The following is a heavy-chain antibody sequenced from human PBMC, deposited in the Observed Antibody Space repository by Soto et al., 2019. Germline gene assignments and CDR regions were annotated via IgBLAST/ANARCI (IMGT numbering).Heavy chain of an antibody. V-gene: IGHV3-23*01. Sequence: GGSLRLSCIASGLNFISYHMTWVRQSPGRGLEWVSTVTSSGDGKYYADSVKSRFTISRDNSKNTLFLQINTVRADDTAVYYCVRRDGYNLAYWGQGALVTVSS. J-gene: IGHJ4*02. CDR1: GLNFISYH. CDR2: VTSSGDGK. D-gene: IGHD5-12*01. CDR3: VRRDGYNLAY.